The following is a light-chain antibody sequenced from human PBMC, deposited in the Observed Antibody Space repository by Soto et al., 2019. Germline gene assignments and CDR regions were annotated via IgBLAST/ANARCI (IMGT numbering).Light chain of an antibody. CDR3: QQSYGSPYT. Sequence: DIQMTQSPSSLSAYVGDAVTITCRASQTINSYLNWYQQRPGKAPKLLIFVASTLQSGVPLRFSGSGFGTDFTLTINSVQPEDFATYYCQQSYGSPYTFGQGTKLEIK. V-gene: IGKV1-39*01. CDR1: QTINSY. CDR2: VAS. J-gene: IGKJ2*01.